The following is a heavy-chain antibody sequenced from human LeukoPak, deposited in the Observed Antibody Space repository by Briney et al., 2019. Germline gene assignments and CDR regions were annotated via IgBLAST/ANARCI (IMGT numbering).Heavy chain of an antibody. CDR1: GYTFTGYY. CDR2: INPNSGGT. CDR3: ARDYASLGSGDFDY. Sequence: ASVKVSCKASGYTFTGYYMHWVRQAPGQGLEWMGWINPNSGGTNYAQKFQGRVTMTRGTSISTAYMELSRLRSDDTAIYYCARDYASLGSGDFDYWGQGTLVTVSS. V-gene: IGHV1-2*02. J-gene: IGHJ4*02. D-gene: IGHD3-10*01.